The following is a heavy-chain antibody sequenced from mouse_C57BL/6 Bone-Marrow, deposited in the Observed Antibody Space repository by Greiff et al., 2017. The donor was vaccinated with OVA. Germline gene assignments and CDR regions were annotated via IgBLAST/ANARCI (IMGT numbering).Heavy chain of an antibody. D-gene: IGHD3-3*01. CDR1: GYTFTEYT. CDR2: FYTGSGSI. Sequence: VQLVESGAELVKPGASVKLSCKASGYTFTEYTIHWVKQRSGQGLEWIGWFYTGSGSIKYNEKFKDKATLTADKSYSTVYMELSRLTSEDSAFYFCARHEGDAVEGAWFAYWGQGTLVTVSA. V-gene: IGHV1-62-2*01. J-gene: IGHJ3*01. CDR3: ARHEGDAVEGAWFAY.